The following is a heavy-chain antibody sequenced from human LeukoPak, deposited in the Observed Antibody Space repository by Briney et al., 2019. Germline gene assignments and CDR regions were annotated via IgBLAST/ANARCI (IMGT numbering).Heavy chain of an antibody. Sequence: GGSLRLSCAASGFTFSTYEMNWVRQAPGKGLEWVSYISSSGSTIYYADSVKGRFTISRDNAKNSLYLQMNSLRAEDTAVYYCARVCVSGWTECMDYWGQGILVTVST. CDR1: GFTFSTYE. J-gene: IGHJ4*02. V-gene: IGHV3-48*03. CDR3: ARVCVSGWTECMDY. CDR2: ISSSGSTI. D-gene: IGHD6-19*01.